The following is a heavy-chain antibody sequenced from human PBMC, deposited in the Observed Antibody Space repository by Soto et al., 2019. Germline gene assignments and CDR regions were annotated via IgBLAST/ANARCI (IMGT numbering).Heavy chain of an antibody. CDR1: GYTFTSYD. CDR3: ARERGNKAGTPPSDF. CDR2: MNPNSGNT. J-gene: IGHJ4*02. D-gene: IGHD6-13*01. V-gene: IGHV1-8*01. Sequence: QVQLVQSGAEVKKPGASVKVFCKASGYTFTSYDINWVRQATGQGLEWMGWMNPNSGNTGYAQKFQGRVTMTRNTSLSTGYMELSSLRSEGTGVYYCARERGNKAGTPPSDFRGQGTLVTVSS.